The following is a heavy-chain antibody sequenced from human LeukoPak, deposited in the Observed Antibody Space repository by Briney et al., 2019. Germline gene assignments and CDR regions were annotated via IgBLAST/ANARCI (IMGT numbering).Heavy chain of an antibody. D-gene: IGHD2-2*01. CDR3: ARDCSSARCQGPVFDN. J-gene: IGHJ4*02. Sequence: ASVKVSCKASGYTFTSNYMHWVRQAPGQGLEWMGIIHPSGGNTNYAQKFQGRVAMTRDTSTSTVYMELSSLRSEDTAIYYCARDCSSARCQGPVFDNWGQGTLVTVSS. CDR2: IHPSGGNT. CDR1: GYTFTSNY. V-gene: IGHV1-46*01.